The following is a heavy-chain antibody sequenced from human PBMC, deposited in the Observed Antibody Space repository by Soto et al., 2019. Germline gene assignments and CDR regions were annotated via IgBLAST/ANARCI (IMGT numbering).Heavy chain of an antibody. CDR3: AREGYYGSGSADY. V-gene: IGHV1-18*01. CDR2: ISAYNGNT. CDR1: GYTFNRYG. D-gene: IGHD3-10*01. J-gene: IGHJ4*02. Sequence: QVQLVQSGAEVKKPGASVKVSCKASGYTFNRYGISWVRQAPGQGLEWMGWISAYNGNTNYAHKLQGRVTMTTDTSTSTSSLELRSLRSDDTAVYYCAREGYYGSGSADYWGQGTLVTVSS.